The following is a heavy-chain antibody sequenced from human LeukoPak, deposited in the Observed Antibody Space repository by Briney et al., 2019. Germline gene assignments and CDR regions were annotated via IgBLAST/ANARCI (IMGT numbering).Heavy chain of an antibody. Sequence: PGGSLRLSCAASGFTFSSSGMYWVRQAPGKGLEWVALIWYDGSNKYYADSVKGRFTISRDNSKNTLWLQMNSLRAEDTAIYYCAKDRYYDSSGTSPGWFDPWGQGTLVTVSS. CDR1: GFTFSSSG. V-gene: IGHV3-33*06. CDR2: IWYDGSNK. CDR3: AKDRYYDSSGTSPGWFDP. D-gene: IGHD3-22*01. J-gene: IGHJ5*02.